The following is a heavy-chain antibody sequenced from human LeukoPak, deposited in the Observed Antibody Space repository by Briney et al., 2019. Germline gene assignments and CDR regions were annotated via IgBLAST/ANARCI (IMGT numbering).Heavy chain of an antibody. CDR1: GGTFSSYA. CDR3: ARDWWVFYSSSWYTFDY. J-gene: IGHJ4*02. Sequence: ASVKASCKASGGTFSSYAVSWVRQAPGQGLEWMGRIIPIFGTANYAQKFQGRVTITTDESTSTAYMELSSLRSEDTAVYYCARDWWVFYSSSWYTFDYWGQGTLVTVSS. CDR2: IIPIFGTA. D-gene: IGHD6-13*01. V-gene: IGHV1-69*05.